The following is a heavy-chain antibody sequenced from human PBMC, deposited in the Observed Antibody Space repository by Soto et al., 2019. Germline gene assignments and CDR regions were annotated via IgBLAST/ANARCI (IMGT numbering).Heavy chain of an antibody. CDR2: IIPIFGTA. J-gene: IGHJ6*02. V-gene: IGHV1-69*13. CDR3: ARGGVVPAARPTYYYGMDV. Sequence: ASVKVSCKASGGTFSSYAISWVRQAPGQGLEWMGGIIPIFGTANYAQKFQGRVTITADESTSTAYMELSSLRSEDTAVYYCARGGVVPAARPTYYYGMDVWGQGTTVTVSS. D-gene: IGHD2-2*01. CDR1: GGTFSSYA.